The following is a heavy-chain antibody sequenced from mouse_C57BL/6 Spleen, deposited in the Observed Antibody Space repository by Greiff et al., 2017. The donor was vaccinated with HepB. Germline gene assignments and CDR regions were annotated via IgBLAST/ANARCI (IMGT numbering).Heavy chain of an antibody. CDR3: ARERDSSGLSWFAY. Sequence: EVMLVESGGGLVKPGGSLKLSCAASGFTFSSYAMSWVRQTPEKRLEWVATISDGGSYTYYPDNVKGRFTISRDNAKNKLYLQMSHLKSEDTAMYYCARERDSSGLSWFAYWGQGTLVTVSA. CDR1: GFTFSSYA. CDR2: ISDGGSYT. D-gene: IGHD3-2*02. V-gene: IGHV5-4*01. J-gene: IGHJ3*01.